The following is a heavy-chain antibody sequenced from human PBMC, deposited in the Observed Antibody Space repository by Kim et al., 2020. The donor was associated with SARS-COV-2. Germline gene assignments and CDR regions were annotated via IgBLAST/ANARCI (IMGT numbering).Heavy chain of an antibody. Sequence: SETLSLTCAVYGGSFSGYYWSWIRQPPGKGLEWIGEINHSGSTNYNPSLKSRVTISVDTSKNQFSLKLSSVTAADTAVYYCARLPRGVRRNYYYYMDV. J-gene: IGHJ6*03. CDR3: ARLPRGVRRNYYYYMDV. D-gene: IGHD3-10*01. V-gene: IGHV4-34*01. CDR1: GGSFSGYY. CDR2: INHSGST.